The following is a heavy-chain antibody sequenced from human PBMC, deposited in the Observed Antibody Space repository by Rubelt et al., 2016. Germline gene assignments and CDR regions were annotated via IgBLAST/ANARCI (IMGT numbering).Heavy chain of an antibody. CDR2: IIPIFGTA. V-gene: IGHV1-69*01. Sequence: QVQLVQSGAEVKKPGSSVKVSCKASGGTFSSYAISWVRQAPGQGLEWMGGIIPIFGTANYAQKFQGRVTITADESTSTAYMERRSLRSDDTAVYYCARVGALAARKIYYFDYWGQGTLVTVSS. CDR3: ARVGALAARKIYYFDY. D-gene: IGHD6-6*01. CDR1: GGTFSSYA. J-gene: IGHJ4*02.